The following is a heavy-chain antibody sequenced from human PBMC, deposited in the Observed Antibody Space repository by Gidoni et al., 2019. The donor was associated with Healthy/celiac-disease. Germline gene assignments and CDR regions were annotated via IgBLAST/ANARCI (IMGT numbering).Heavy chain of an antibody. CDR1: GFTLSSYA. V-gene: IGHV3-23*01. J-gene: IGHJ4*02. D-gene: IGHD2-21*02. Sequence: EVPLLEPGGGLVQPVGSLRLPCAASGFTLSSYALSWVRQAPGTGLEWVSAISGSGGSTYYADSVKGRFTISRDNSKNTLYLQMNSLRAEDTAVYYCGSAYCGGDCPNFFDYWGQGTLVTVSS. CDR3: GSAYCGGDCPNFFDY. CDR2: ISGSGGST.